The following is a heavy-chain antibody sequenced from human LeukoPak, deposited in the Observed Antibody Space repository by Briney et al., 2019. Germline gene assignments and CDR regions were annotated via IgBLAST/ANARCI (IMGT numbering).Heavy chain of an antibody. D-gene: IGHD5-12*01. V-gene: IGHV3-30*18. Sequence: GESLRLSCAASGFTFSSYGMRWVRQAPGKGLEWVAVISYDGSNKYYADSVKGRFTISRDNSKNTLYLQMNSLRAEDTAVYYCAKPRPFEVATTYFDYWGQGTLVTVSS. J-gene: IGHJ4*02. CDR1: GFTFSSYG. CDR2: ISYDGSNK. CDR3: AKPRPFEVATTYFDY.